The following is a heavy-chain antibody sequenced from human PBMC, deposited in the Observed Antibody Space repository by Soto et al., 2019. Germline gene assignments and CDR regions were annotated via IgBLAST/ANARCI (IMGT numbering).Heavy chain of an antibody. CDR1: GGSISSGGYY. CDR2: IYYSGST. J-gene: IGHJ4*02. Sequence: PSETLSLTCTVSGGSISSGGYYWSWIRQHPGKGLEWIGYIYYSGSTYYNPSLKSRVTISVDTSKNQFSLKLSSVTAADTAVYYCARHRTPYDFWSGYSSNYYFDYWGQGTLVTVSS. D-gene: IGHD3-3*01. V-gene: IGHV4-31*02. CDR3: ARHRTPYDFWSGYSSNYYFDY.